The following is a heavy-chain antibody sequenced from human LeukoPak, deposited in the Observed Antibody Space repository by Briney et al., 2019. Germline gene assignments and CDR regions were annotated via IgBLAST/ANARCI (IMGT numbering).Heavy chain of an antibody. D-gene: IGHD6-13*01. CDR1: GGTFSSYA. V-gene: IGHV1-69*05. Sequence: ASVKVSCKASGGTFSSYAISWVRQAPGQGLEWMGRIIPIFGTASYAQKFQGRVTITTDESTSTAYMELSSLRSEDTAVYYCARGSEEYSSSWYNYYYYYTDVWGKGTTVTVSS. CDR2: IIPIFGTA. CDR3: ARGSEEYSSSWYNYYYYYTDV. J-gene: IGHJ6*03.